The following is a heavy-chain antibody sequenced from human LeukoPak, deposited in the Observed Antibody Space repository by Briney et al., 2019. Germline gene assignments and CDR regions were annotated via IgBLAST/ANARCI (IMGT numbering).Heavy chain of an antibody. J-gene: IGHJ4*02. CDR2: FGTRSTSI. V-gene: IGHV3-21*04. CDR3: ARDSGRFYIDY. D-gene: IGHD1-26*01. CDR1: GFTFSGYS. Sequence: PGGSLRLSCTASGFTFSGYSMNWIRQAPGKGLEWVSSFGTRSTSIYHAGSVKGRFAISRDNAKNSLYLQINSLRADDTAIYYCARDSGRFYIDYWGQGTLVTVSS.